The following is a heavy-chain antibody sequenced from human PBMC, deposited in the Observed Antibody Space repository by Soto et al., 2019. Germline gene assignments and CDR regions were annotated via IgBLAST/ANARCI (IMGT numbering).Heavy chain of an antibody. J-gene: IGHJ6*02. V-gene: IGHV4-31*03. CDR2: IYYSGSA. CDR3: ARDQEVNYADFGGSDYYYGMDV. CDR1: GDSISSGGYY. Sequence: SETLSLTCTVSGDSISSGGYYWSWIRQPPGKGLEWIGYIYYSGSAYYNPSLKSRVTISVDTSKNQFSLKLSSVTAADTAVYYCARDQEVNYADFGGSDYYYGMDVWGQGTTVTVSS. D-gene: IGHD4-17*01.